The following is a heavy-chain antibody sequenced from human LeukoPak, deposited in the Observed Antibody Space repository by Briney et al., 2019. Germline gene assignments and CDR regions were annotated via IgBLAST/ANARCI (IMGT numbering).Heavy chain of an antibody. D-gene: IGHD5-18*01. V-gene: IGHV4-59*01. CDR3: ARDRWLGY. CDR2: IYYSGST. Sequence: SETLSLTCTVSGGSISSYHWSWIRQPPGKGLEWIGYIYYSGSTNYNPSLKSRVTISVDTSKNQFSLKVSSVTAADTAVYYCARDRWLGYWGQGTLVTVSS. J-gene: IGHJ4*02. CDR1: GGSISSYH.